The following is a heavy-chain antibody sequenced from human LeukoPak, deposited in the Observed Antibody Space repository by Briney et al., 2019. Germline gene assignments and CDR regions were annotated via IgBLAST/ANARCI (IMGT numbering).Heavy chain of an antibody. J-gene: IGHJ4*02. V-gene: IGHV4-30-2*01. CDR3: ARGDSGSYYRQ. CDR2: IYHSGST. Sequence: PSETLSLTCAVSGGSISSGGYSWSWIRQPPGKGLEWIGYIYHSGSTYYNPSLKSRVTISVDRSKNQFSLKLSSVTAADTAVYYCARGDSGSYYRQWGQGTLVTVSS. D-gene: IGHD1-26*01. CDR1: GGSISSGGYS.